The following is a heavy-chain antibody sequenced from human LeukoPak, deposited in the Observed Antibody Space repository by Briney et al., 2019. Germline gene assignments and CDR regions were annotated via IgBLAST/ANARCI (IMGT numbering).Heavy chain of an antibody. J-gene: IGHJ5*02. CDR3: ARELNYYDSSGDWFDP. D-gene: IGHD3-22*01. V-gene: IGHV4-59*01. Sequence: SETLSLTCTVSGGSISSYYWNWIRQPPGKGLEWIGYIYHSGSTKYNPSLKSRVTISVDTSKNQFSLKLTSVTAADTAVYYCARELNYYDSSGDWFDPWGQGILVTVSS. CDR1: GGSISSYY. CDR2: IYHSGST.